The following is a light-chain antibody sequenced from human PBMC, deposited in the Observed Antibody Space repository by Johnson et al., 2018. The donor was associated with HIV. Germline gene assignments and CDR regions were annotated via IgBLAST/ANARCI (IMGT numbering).Light chain of an antibody. V-gene: IGLV1-51*01. CDR3: GTWDSSLGAWV. J-gene: IGLJ1*01. CDR1: SSNIGNNY. CDR2: DNN. Sequence: HSVLTQPPSVSAAPGQRVTISCSGSSSNIGNNYVSWYQHLPGTAPKLLIYDNNKRPSGIPDRFSGSKSGTSATLAITGLQTGDEADYYCGTWDSSLGAWVFGTGTKVTVL.